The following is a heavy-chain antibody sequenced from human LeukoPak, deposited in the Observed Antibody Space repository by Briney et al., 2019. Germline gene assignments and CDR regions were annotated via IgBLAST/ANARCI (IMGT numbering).Heavy chain of an antibody. CDR1: GGSVSSTSSSYF. Sequence: PSETLSLTCTVSGGSVSSTSSSYFWNWMRQPPGTGLEWIGYIYHTGSTKYNPSLESRVTMSVDTFKNQFSLKLRSVTAADTAVYYCTRSIMNFYVSGTWGRGTLVTVSS. CDR2: IYHTGST. D-gene: IGHD3-10*01. V-gene: IGHV4-61*01. J-gene: IGHJ5*02. CDR3: TRSIMNFYVSGT.